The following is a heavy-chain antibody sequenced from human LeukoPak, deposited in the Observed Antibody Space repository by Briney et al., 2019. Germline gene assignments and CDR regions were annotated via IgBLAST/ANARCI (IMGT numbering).Heavy chain of an antibody. J-gene: IGHJ6*02. Sequence: SETLSLTCAVYGGSFSGYYWSWLRQPPGKGLEWLGEINHSGSTNYNPSLKSRVTISVDTSKNQFSLKLSSVTAADTAVYYCARGKELKRYYYYYGMDVWGQGTTVTVSS. CDR1: GGSFSGYY. V-gene: IGHV4-34*01. CDR3: ARGKELKRYYYYYGMDV. CDR2: INHSGST.